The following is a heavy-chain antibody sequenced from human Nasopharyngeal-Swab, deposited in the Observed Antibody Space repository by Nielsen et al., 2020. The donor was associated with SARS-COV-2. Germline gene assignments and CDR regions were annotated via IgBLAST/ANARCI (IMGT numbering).Heavy chain of an antibody. CDR2: IYYSGST. V-gene: IGHV4-59*01. CDR3: ASRLGDYDSRSNYYYYYYMDV. D-gene: IGHD3-22*01. Sequence: WIRQPPGKGLEWIGYIYYSGSTSYNPSLKSRVTISVDTSKNQFSLKLSSVTAADTAVYYCASRLGDYDSRSNYYYYYYMDVWGKGTTVTVSS. J-gene: IGHJ6*03.